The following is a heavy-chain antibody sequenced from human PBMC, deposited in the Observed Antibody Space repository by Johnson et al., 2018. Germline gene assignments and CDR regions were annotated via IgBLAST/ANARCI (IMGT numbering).Heavy chain of an antibody. CDR3: ARTVGATSAYYYGMDG. V-gene: IGHV3-74*01. J-gene: IGHJ6*02. CDR1: GFTFSSYW. Sequence: VQLQESGGGLVQPGGSLRLSCAASGFTFSSYWMHWVRQAPGKGLVWVSRINSDGSSTSYADSVKGRFTISRDNAKNTLYLQMNSLRAEDTAVYYCARTVGATSAYYYGMDGWGQGTTVTVSS. D-gene: IGHD1-26*01. CDR2: INSDGSST.